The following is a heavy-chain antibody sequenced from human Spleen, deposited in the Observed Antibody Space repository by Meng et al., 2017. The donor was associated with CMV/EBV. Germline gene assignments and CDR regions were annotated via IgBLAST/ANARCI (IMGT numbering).Heavy chain of an antibody. V-gene: IGHV3-7*01. CDR3: AGDRRLVADHYYYSYGMDV. D-gene: IGHD2-15*01. J-gene: IGHJ6*02. CDR2: IKQDGSEK. Sequence: GESLKISCAASGFTFSCYWMSWVRQAPGKGLEWVSNIKQDGSEKYYVDSVKGRFTISRDNAKNSLYLQMNSLRAEDTAVYFCAGDRRLVADHYYYSYGMDVWGQGTTVTVSS. CDR1: GFTFSCYW.